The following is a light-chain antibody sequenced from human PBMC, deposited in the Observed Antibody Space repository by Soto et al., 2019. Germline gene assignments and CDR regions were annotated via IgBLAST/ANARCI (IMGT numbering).Light chain of an antibody. Sequence: QSALTQPPSASGSPGQSVTISCTGTSCDVGGYNYVSWYQQHPGKAPKLMIYEVSKRPSGVPDRFSGSKSGNTASLTVSGLQAEDEADYYCSSYAGSNNFGVFGTGTKVT. V-gene: IGLV2-8*01. CDR3: SSYAGSNNFGV. CDR2: EVS. CDR1: SCDVGGYNY. J-gene: IGLJ1*01.